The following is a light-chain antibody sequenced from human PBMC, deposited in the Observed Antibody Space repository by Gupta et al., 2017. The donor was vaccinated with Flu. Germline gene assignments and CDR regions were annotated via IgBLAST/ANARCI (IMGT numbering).Light chain of an antibody. CDR3: ASYTASNTWL. CDR2: DVT. J-gene: IGLJ2*01. Sequence: QSALTQPASVSGSPGQSTTISCSGSSSDIGDYNFVPCYQHHPAKAPILIIYDVTRRPAGASRRFSDSKSGNTASLTISGLQAEDEADYYCASYTASNTWLFGGGTNLTVL. CDR1: SSDIGDYNF. V-gene: IGLV2-14*03.